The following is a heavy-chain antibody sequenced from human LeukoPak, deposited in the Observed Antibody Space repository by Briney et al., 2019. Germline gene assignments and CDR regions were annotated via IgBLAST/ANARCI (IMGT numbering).Heavy chain of an antibody. J-gene: IGHJ4*02. D-gene: IGHD2/OR15-2a*01. CDR3: ARSGLSRFGF. CDR2: ISGSGDTT. V-gene: IGHV3-23*01. CDR1: GFTFSSYA. Sequence: GGSLRLSCAASGFTFSSYAMSWVRQDPGKGLEWVSVISGSGDTTNYADSVKGRFTISRDNSKNTLYLQMNSLRAEDTAVYYCARSGLSRFGFWGQGTLVTVSS.